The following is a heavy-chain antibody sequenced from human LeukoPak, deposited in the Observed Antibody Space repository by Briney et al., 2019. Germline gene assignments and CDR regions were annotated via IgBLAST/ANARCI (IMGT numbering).Heavy chain of an antibody. CDR3: ARVGYYSGYYGMDV. V-gene: IGHV3-64*01. Sequence: GGSLRLSCAASGLTFSSYAMHWVRQAPGKGLEYVSAISSNGGSTYSANSVKGRFIISRDNSKNTLYLQMGSLRAEDMAVYYCARVGYYSGYYGMDVRGQGTTVTVSS. D-gene: IGHD3-3*01. CDR2: ISSNGGST. J-gene: IGHJ6*02. CDR1: GLTFSSYA.